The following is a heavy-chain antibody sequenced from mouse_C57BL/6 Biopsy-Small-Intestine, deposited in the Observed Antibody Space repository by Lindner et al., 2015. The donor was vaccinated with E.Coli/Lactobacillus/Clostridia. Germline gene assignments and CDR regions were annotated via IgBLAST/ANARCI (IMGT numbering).Heavy chain of an antibody. CDR2: INPSSGYT. J-gene: IGHJ2*01. D-gene: IGHD4-1*01. CDR3: ARRKANWDFFDY. Sequence: VQLQESGAELAKPGASVKLSCKASGYTFTTYWMHWVKQRPGQGLEWIGYINPSSGYTKYNQKFKDKATLIADKSSSTAYMQLSSLTYEDSAVYYCARRKANWDFFDYWGQGTTLTVSS. CDR1: GYTFTTYW. V-gene: IGHV1-7*01.